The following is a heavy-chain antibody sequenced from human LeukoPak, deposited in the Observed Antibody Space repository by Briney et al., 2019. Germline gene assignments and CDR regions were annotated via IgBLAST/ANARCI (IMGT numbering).Heavy chain of an antibody. CDR3: ARGVGWFDP. J-gene: IGHJ5*02. D-gene: IGHD2-2*01. CDR1: GFTFTNNW. CDR2: VNEDGTEK. V-gene: IGHV3-7*01. Sequence: GGSMRLSCATSGFTFTNNWMSWVRQAPGKGPERVATVNEDGTEKYYADSEKGRFTISRDNGKRSLYVQMNSLRVEDTAVYYCARGVGWFDPWGQGTLVTVSS.